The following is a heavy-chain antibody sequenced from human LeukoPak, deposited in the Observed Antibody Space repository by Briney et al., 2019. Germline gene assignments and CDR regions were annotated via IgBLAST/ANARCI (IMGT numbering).Heavy chain of an antibody. CDR2: IRSKANSYAT. D-gene: IGHD3-10*01. V-gene: IGHV3-73*01. CDR1: GFTFSGSA. Sequence: GGSLKLSCAASGFTFSGSAMHWVRQASGKGLEWVGRIRSKANSYATAYAASVKGRFTISRDDSKNTAYLQMNGLETEDTAVYYCTRQVSEWFGEKLYYYYYYMDVWGKGTTVTVSS. J-gene: IGHJ6*03. CDR3: TRQVSEWFGEKLYYYYYYMDV.